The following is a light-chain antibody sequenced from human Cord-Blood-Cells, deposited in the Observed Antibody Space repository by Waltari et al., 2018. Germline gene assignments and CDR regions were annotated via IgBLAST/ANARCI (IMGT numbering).Light chain of an antibody. J-gene: IGKJ4*01. CDR1: QSVSSN. Sequence: EIVMTQSPATLSVSPGETATLSCKASQSVSSNLAWYQQKPGQAPRLLIYGASTGATGIPARFSGSGSGTEFTLTISSLQSEDFAVYYCQQYNNWPLTFGGGTKVEIK. V-gene: IGKV3-15*01. CDR2: GAS. CDR3: QQYNNWPLT.